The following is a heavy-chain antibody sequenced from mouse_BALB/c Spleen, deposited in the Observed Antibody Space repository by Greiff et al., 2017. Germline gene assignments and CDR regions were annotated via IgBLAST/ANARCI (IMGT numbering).Heavy chain of an antibody. CDR2: ISNGGGST. D-gene: IGHD1-1*01. J-gene: IGHJ4*01. Sequence: EVQGVESGGGLVQPGGSLKLSCAASGFTFSSYTMSWVRQTPEKRLEWVAYISNGGGSTYYPDTVKGRFTISRDNAKNTLYLQMSSLKSEDTAMYYCASTSLGSSYDYAMDYWGQGTSVTVSS. CDR1: GFTFSSYT. CDR3: ASTSLGSSYDYAMDY. V-gene: IGHV5-12-2*01.